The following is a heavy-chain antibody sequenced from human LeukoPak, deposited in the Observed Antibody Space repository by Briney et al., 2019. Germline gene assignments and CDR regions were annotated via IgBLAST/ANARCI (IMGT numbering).Heavy chain of an antibody. CDR2: IYYSGST. V-gene: IGHV4-31*03. Sequence: SETLSPTCTVSGGSISSGGYYWSWIRQHPGKGLEWIGYIYYSGSTYYNPSLKSRVTISVDTSKNQFSLKLSSVTAADTAVYYCASEYQEGYFDYWGQGTLVTVSS. J-gene: IGHJ4*02. CDR1: GGSISSGGYY. CDR3: ASEYQEGYFDY.